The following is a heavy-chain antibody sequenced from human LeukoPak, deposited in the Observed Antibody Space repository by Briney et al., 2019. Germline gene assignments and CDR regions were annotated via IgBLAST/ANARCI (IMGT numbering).Heavy chain of an antibody. J-gene: IGHJ3*02. Sequence: GGSLRLSCAASGFTFSHYWMTWVRQAPGKGLEWVAVISYDTRSDYHVDSVKGRFSISRDNSKNILYLQMNSLRPEDTAVYYCARDRTSWSDALDIWGLGTLVTVSS. D-gene: IGHD1-14*01. CDR2: ISYDTRSD. V-gene: IGHV3-30*03. CDR3: ARDRTSWSDALDI. CDR1: GFTFSHYW.